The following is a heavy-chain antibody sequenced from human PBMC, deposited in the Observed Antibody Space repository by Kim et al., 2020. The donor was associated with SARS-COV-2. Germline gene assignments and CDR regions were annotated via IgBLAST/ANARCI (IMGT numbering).Heavy chain of an antibody. CDR3: ARDQKDAGGAFDI. V-gene: IGHV3-74*01. Sequence: GGSLRLSCAASGFSISNYWMHWVRQAPGKGLEWVSYIISDGRSTTYADSVKGRFTISRDNPKNTLFLQMNSLRVEDTALYYCARDQKDAGGAFDIWGQGTMVTVSS. J-gene: IGHJ3*02. CDR1: GFSISNYW. CDR2: IISDGRST.